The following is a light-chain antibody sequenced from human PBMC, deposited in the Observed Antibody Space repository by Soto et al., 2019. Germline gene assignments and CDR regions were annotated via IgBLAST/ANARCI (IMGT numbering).Light chain of an antibody. CDR3: QQYNNWPLT. V-gene: IGKV3D-15*01. CDR2: GAS. J-gene: IGKJ5*01. CDR1: QRVSARY. Sequence: IVLTPSPGTLSLSPSDRASIFCSPSQRVSARYLAWYHQKPGQAPRLLIFGASDRATGIPVRFSGSGSGTEFTLTISSLQSEDFAVYYCQQYNNWPLTLGQGTRLEI.